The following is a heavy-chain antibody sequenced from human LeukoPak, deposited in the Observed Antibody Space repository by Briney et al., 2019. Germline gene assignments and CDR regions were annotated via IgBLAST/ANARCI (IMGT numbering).Heavy chain of an antibody. V-gene: IGHV1-46*01. CDR3: GRVTLYAFDI. J-gene: IGHJ3*02. D-gene: IGHD4-23*01. CDR1: GNTFSSYF. CDR2: ISPSGGST. Sequence: ASVKVSCKASGNTFSSYFIHWVRQAPGQGLEWMGIISPSGGSTSYAQEFQGRVTMTRDTPTSTVYMELSSLRSEDTAVYYCGRVTLYAFDIWGQGTMVTVSS.